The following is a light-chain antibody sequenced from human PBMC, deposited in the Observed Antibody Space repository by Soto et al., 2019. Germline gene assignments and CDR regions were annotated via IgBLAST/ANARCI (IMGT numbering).Light chain of an antibody. CDR3: QQSYRTPYP. CDR2: AAS. V-gene: IGKV1-39*01. CDR1: QSISSY. Sequence: EIQMTQSPSSLSASVGDRVTITCRANQSISSYLNWYQQKPGKAPKLLIYAASTLQRGVSSRFSGSGSGTDFTLTIRSLQLDDFATYYCQQSYRTPYPFGQGTKVDIK. J-gene: IGKJ2*01.